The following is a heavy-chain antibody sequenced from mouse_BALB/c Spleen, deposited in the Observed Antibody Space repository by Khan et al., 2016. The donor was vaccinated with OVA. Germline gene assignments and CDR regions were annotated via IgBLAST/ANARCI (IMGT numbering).Heavy chain of an antibody. CDR2: ISTYSGNT. V-gene: IGHV1S137*01. D-gene: IGHD2-3*01. J-gene: IGHJ2*01. CDR1: GFTFTDYA. Sequence: QVQLQQSGPELVRPGVSVKISCKGSGFTFTDYAMHWVKQSHAKSLEWIGLISTYSGNTNYNQKFKGKATMNVDKSSSTAYMELARLTSEDPAIYDCARPAYDGYYDYWGQGTTLTVSS. CDR3: ARPAYDGYYDY.